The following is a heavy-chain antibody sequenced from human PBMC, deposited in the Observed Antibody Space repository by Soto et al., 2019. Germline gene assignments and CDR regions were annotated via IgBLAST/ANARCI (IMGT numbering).Heavy chain of an antibody. D-gene: IGHD6-13*01. V-gene: IGHV3-21*01. Sequence: GGPLRLSCAASGFTFSSYSMNWVRQAPGKGLEWVSSISSSSSYIYYADSVKGRFTISRDNAKNSLYLQMNSLRAEDTAVYYCAILCSEQQLVPNWFDPWGQGTLVTVSS. CDR3: AILCSEQQLVPNWFDP. CDR2: ISSSSSYI. CDR1: GFTFSSYS. J-gene: IGHJ5*02.